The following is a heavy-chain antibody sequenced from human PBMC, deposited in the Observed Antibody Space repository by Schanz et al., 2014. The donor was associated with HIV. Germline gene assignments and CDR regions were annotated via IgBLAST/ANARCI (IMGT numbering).Heavy chain of an antibody. D-gene: IGHD3-22*01. CDR3: ARAYDRSGYYYGY. J-gene: IGHJ4*02. Sequence: QVQLVQSGGEVKKPGASVKVSCKASGYSFSTYGISWVRQTPGQGLEGMGGISAHNGNTKYVQKLQGRVTMTTDTSTSTAYMELRSLRSDDTAVYYCARAYDRSGYYYGYWGQGTLVTVSS. V-gene: IGHV1-18*01. CDR1: GYSFSTYG. CDR2: ISAHNGNT.